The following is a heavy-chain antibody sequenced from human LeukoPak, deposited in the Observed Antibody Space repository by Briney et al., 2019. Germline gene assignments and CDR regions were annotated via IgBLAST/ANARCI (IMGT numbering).Heavy chain of an antibody. CDR2: IYYSGST. V-gene: IGHV4-39*01. CDR3: ARSAAGIAAAGILDY. J-gene: IGHJ4*02. CDR1: GGSISSSSYY. Sequence: SETLSLTCTVSGGSISSSSYYWGWIRQPPGKGLEWIGSIYYSGSTYYNPSLKSRVTISVDTSKNQFSLKLSSVTAADTAVYYCARSAAGIAAAGILDYWGQGTLVTVSS. D-gene: IGHD6-13*01.